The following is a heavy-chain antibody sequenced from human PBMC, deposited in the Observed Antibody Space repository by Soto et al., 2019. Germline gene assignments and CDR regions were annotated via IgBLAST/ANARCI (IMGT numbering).Heavy chain of an antibody. J-gene: IGHJ5*01. CDR2: ISSSTSYV. V-gene: IGHV3-21*06. CDR3: ARDPSEGRVGNWFES. D-gene: IGHD2-2*01. Sequence: EVQLVESGGGLVKPGGSLRLSCAASGFTFSRYGMNWLRQAPGKGLEWVASISSSTSYVYYADSVKGRFSTSRDNGKNILYLEMYALRTEDTAVYYCARDPSEGRVGNWFESWGQGTLVTVSS. CDR1: GFTFSRYG.